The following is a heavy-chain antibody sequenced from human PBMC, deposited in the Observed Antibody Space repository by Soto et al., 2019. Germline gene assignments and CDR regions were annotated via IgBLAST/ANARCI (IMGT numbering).Heavy chain of an antibody. CDR1: GYTFTGNY. CDR2: VNPDNGGT. V-gene: IGHV1-2*02. D-gene: IGHD3-3*01. Sequence: ASVKVSCKSSGYTFTGNYIHWVRQAPGQGLEWMGWVNPDNGGTTSAEKFQGRVTMTRDTSVTTAYMELYRLTSDDTAVYYCARDPRPPSGWLGFWEYGMDVWGQGTTVTFSS. CDR3: ARDPRPPSGWLGFWEYGMDV. J-gene: IGHJ6*02.